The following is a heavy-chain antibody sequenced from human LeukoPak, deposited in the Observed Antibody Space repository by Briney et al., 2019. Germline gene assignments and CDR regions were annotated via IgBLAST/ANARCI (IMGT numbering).Heavy chain of an antibody. Sequence: SETLSLTCTVSGGSISGYYWSWIRQPPGKGLEWIGYIYCSGSTNYNPSLKSRVTISVDTSKNQFSLKLSSVTAADTAVYYCARGYYDSSGYISPMGDWGQGTLVTVSS. D-gene: IGHD3-22*01. V-gene: IGHV4-59*01. CDR3: ARGYYDSSGYISPMGD. CDR2: IYCSGST. CDR1: GGSISGYY. J-gene: IGHJ4*02.